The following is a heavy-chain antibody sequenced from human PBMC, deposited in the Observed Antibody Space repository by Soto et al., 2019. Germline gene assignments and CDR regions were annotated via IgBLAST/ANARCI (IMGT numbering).Heavy chain of an antibody. J-gene: IGHJ6*02. CDR2: ISGSGGST. CDR3: AKYYYDSSGYYQRPHYYYYYGMDV. V-gene: IGHV3-23*01. D-gene: IGHD3-22*01. CDR1: GFTLSSYA. Sequence: GGSLRLSCAASGFTLSSYAMSWVRQAPGKGLEWVSAISGSGGSTYYADSVKGRFTISRDNSKNTLYLQMNSLRAEDTAVYYCAKYYYDSSGYYQRPHYYYYYGMDVWGQGTTVTVSS.